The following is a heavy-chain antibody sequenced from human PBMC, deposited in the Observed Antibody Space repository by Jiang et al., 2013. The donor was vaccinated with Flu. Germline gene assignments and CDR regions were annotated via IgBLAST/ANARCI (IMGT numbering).Heavy chain of an antibody. V-gene: IGHV6-1*01. CDR1: GDSVSSNSAA. J-gene: IGHJ4*02. D-gene: IGHD6-13*01. CDR3: ARGGIAAAEANFDY. CDR2: TYYRSKWYD. Sequence: QTLSLTCAISGDSVSSNSAAWNWIRQSPSRGLEWLGRTYYRSKWYDDYAVSVKSRITINPDTSKNQFSLQLNSVTPEDTAVYYCARGGIAAAEANFDYWGQGTLVTVSS.